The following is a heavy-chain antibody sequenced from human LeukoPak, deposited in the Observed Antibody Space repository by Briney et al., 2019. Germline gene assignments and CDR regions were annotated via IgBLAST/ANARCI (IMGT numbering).Heavy chain of an antibody. D-gene: IGHD5-24*01. V-gene: IGHV3-11*01. Sequence: GGSLRLSCAASGFTFSDYYMSWIRQAPGKGLEWLSYISGSGSSIKHADSVKGRFTISRDNAKNSLYLQMNSLRAEDTAVYFCARDPRDLPVGWRGDYWGQGTLVTVSS. J-gene: IGHJ4*02. CDR2: ISGSGSSI. CDR1: GFTFSDYY. CDR3: ARDPRDLPVGWRGDY.